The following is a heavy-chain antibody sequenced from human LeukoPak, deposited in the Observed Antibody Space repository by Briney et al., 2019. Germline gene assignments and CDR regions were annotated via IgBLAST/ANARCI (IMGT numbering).Heavy chain of an antibody. CDR1: GFTFRSYW. Sequence: GGSLRLSCAASGFTFRSYWMTWVRQAPGKGLEWVANIKDDGRDKYYVDSVRGRLTISKDNAKNSVYLQMNSLRVEDTAVHYCARDAGIGFDFWGQGTLVTVSS. V-gene: IGHV3-7*01. CDR2: IKDDGRDK. CDR3: ARDAGIGFDF. J-gene: IGHJ4*02. D-gene: IGHD2/OR15-2a*01.